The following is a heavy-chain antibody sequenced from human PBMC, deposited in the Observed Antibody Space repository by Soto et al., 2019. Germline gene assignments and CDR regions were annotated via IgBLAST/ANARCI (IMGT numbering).Heavy chain of an antibody. CDR1: GGSISSGDYY. CDR3: TRALGSGLLVT. D-gene: IGHD3-10*01. CDR2: IYYSGST. Sequence: SETLSLTCTVSGGSISSGDYYWSWIRQPPGKGLEWIGYIYYSGSTYYNPSLKSRVTISVDTSKNQFSLKLSSVTAADTAVYYWTRALGSGLLVTWGQGTVGTGS. V-gene: IGHV4-30-4*01. J-gene: IGHJ4*02.